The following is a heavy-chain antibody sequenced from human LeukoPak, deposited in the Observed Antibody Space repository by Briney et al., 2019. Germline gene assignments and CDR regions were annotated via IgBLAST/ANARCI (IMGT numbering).Heavy chain of an antibody. J-gene: IGHJ4*02. D-gene: IGHD3-16*01. CDR3: AGWGGGVNH. CDR2: ISPDGSAR. Sequence: GGSLRLSCSASGFAFAIYWINWVRQAPGKGLEWVANISPDGSARYVDAVRGRFTTSRDNAKNSLSMEMNSLRAEDTAVYYCAGWGGGVNHWGQGTLVTVSS. V-gene: IGHV3-7*01. CDR1: GFAFAIYW.